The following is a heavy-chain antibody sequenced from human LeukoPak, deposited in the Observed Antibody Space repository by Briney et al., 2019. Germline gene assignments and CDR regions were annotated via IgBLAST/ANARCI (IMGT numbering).Heavy chain of an antibody. Sequence: PSETLSLTCTVSGGSISSGSYYWSWIRQPAGKGLEWIGRIYTSGSTNYNPSLKSRVTISVDTSKNQFSLKLSSVTAADTAVYYCARDHCSGGSCYSYYYYYMDVWGKGTTVTVSS. CDR2: IYTSGST. V-gene: IGHV4-61*02. CDR1: GGSISSGSYY. D-gene: IGHD2-15*01. J-gene: IGHJ6*03. CDR3: ARDHCSGGSCYSYYYYYMDV.